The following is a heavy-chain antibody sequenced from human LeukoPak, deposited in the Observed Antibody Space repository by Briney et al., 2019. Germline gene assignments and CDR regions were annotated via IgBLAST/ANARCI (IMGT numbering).Heavy chain of an antibody. CDR2: IYYDGSNK. V-gene: IGHV3-33*01. D-gene: IGHD3-10*01. Sequence: PGRSLRLSCAASGFTLSTYGMHWVRQAPGKGLEWVALIYYDGSNKYYTGSVKGRFTVSRDNSKNTLYLQMNILRAEDTGVYYCTREEVRAPLDNWGQGTLVTVSS. J-gene: IGHJ4*02. CDR3: TREEVRAPLDN. CDR1: GFTLSTYG.